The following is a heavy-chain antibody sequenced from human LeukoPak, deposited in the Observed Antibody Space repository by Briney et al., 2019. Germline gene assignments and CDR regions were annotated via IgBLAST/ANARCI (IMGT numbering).Heavy chain of an antibody. D-gene: IGHD3-10*01. CDR1: GGSISSGSYY. CDR2: IYTSGST. CDR3: ASGNRYYYGSGTYYDDSPDY. J-gene: IGHJ4*02. V-gene: IGHV4-61*09. Sequence: PSETLSLTCTVSGGSISSGSYYWSWIRQPAGKGLEWIGHIYTSGSTNYNPSLKSRVTISVDTSKNQFSLKLSSVTAADTAVYYCASGNRYYYGSGTYYDDSPDYWGQGTLVTVSS.